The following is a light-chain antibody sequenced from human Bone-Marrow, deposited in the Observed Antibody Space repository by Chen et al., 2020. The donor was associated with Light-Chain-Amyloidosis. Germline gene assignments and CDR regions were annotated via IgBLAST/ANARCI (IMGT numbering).Light chain of an antibody. CDR3: QSYQGSSQRV. CDR1: SGSIATNY. CDR2: EDD. Sequence: NFMLTQPHSVSESPGKTVIISCTRSSGSIATNYVQWYQQRPGSSPTTVIYEDDQRPSGVPDRFSGSFDRASKSATLTITGLETKDEADYYCQSYQGSSQRVYGGGTKLTVL. V-gene: IGLV6-57*01. J-gene: IGLJ3*02.